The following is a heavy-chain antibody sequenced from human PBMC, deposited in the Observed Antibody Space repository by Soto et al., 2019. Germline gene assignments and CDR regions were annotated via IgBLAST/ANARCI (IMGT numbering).Heavy chain of an antibody. Sequence: PSETLSLTCAVSGYSISLGYYWGWIRQPPGKGLEWIGSIYHSGNTYYNPSLKSRVSISLDTSKNHFSLKLSSVTAADTAVYYCARGAVIIPYYYYYGMDVWGQGTTVTVSS. J-gene: IGHJ6*02. CDR1: GYSISLGYY. V-gene: IGHV4-38-2*01. D-gene: IGHD3-10*01. CDR2: IYHSGNT. CDR3: ARGAVIIPYYYYYGMDV.